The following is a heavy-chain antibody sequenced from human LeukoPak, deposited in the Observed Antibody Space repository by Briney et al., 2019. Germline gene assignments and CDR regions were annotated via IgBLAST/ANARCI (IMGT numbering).Heavy chain of an antibody. V-gene: IGHV3-30*18. CDR1: GFTFSSYG. J-gene: IGHJ4*02. CDR2: ISYDGSNK. CDR3: AKDVGNYVDY. Sequence: GGSLRLSCAASGFTFSSYGMHWVRQAPGKGLEWVAVISYDGSNKYYADSVKGRFTISRDNSKNTLYLQMNSLRAEDTAVYYCAKDVGNYVDYWGQGTLVTVSS. D-gene: IGHD1-26*01.